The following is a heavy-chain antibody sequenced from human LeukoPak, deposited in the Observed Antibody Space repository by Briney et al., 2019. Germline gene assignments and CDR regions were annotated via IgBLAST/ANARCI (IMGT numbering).Heavy chain of an antibody. CDR1: GFTLSSYS. CDR3: ARVGYYGSGSYLNWYFDL. Sequence: PGGSLRLSCAASGFTLSSYSMNWVRPAPGKGLEWVSYISSSSSTIYYPDSVKGRFTISRDNAKNSLYLQMNSLRAEDTAVYYCARVGYYGSGSYLNWYFDLWGRGTLVTVSS. D-gene: IGHD3-10*01. J-gene: IGHJ2*01. CDR2: ISSSSSTI. V-gene: IGHV3-48*01.